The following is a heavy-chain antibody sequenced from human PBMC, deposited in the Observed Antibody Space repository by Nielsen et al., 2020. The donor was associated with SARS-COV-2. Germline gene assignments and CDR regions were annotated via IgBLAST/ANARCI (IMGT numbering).Heavy chain of an antibody. CDR3: ARDGWDSSGYYSLPFDY. D-gene: IGHD3-22*01. J-gene: IGHJ4*02. CDR1: GFTFSSYW. Sequence: GESLKISCAASGFTFSSYWMHWVRQAPGKGLVWVSRINSDGSSTSYADSVKGRFTISRDNAKNTLYLQMNSLRAEDTAVYYCARDGWDSSGYYSLPFDYWGQVTLFTVSS. CDR2: INSDGSST. V-gene: IGHV3-74*01.